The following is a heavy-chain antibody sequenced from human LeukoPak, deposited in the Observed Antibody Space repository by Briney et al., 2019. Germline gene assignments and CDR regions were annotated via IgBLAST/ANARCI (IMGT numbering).Heavy chain of an antibody. J-gene: IGHJ3*02. CDR1: GGSISSSSYY. V-gene: IGHV4-39*07. CDR2: IYYSGST. CDR3: ARENGSWKAFDI. Sequence: SETLSLTRTVSGGSISSSSYYWGWIRQPPGKGLEWIGSIYYSGSTYYNPSLKSRVTISVDTSKNQFSLKLSSVTAADTAVYYCARENGSWKAFDIWGQGTMVTVSS. D-gene: IGHD6-13*01.